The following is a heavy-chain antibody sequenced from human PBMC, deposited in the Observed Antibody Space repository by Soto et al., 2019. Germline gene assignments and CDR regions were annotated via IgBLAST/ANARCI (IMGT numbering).Heavy chain of an antibody. CDR1: GFTFNTYA. Sequence: PGGSLRLSCVASGFTFNTYAMSWVRQAPGKGLEWVSGMTGSGGSAYYVDSVKGRFTISRDNSKNTVSLQMNSLRAEDTAVYYCAREKAREVAATILRYSAMDVWGQGTTVTVSS. V-gene: IGHV3-23*01. CDR2: MTGSGGSA. CDR3: AREKAREVAATILRYSAMDV. J-gene: IGHJ6*02. D-gene: IGHD2-21*01.